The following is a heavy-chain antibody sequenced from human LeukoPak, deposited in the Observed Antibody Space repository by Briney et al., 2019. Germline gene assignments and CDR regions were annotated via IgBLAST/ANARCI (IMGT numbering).Heavy chain of an antibody. CDR1: GFTFRGFG. D-gene: IGHD6-13*01. CDR2: ISFDGSSQ. V-gene: IGHV3-30*18. Sequence: GRSLRLSCAASGFTFRGFGMHWVRQAPGKGLEWVAGISFDGSSQYYADSVKGRFTISRDNSQKTLYLHMNSLRPEDTAVYYCAKVDAGDGSYYFDSWGQGTLVTVSS. CDR3: AKVDAGDGSYYFDS. J-gene: IGHJ4*02.